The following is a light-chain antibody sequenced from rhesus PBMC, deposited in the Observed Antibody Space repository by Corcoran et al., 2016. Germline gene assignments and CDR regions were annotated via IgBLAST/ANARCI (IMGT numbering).Light chain of an antibody. CDR1: QSLLFRSNNKNY. CDR2: WAS. CDR3: QQYYNTPLT. Sequence: DIVMSQSPDSLAVSLGERVTINCKSSQSLLFRSNNKNYLAWYQQKPGQAPKLLIYWASARESGVPNRFSGSGSGTDFTLTISGLQAEDVAVYYCQQYYNTPLTFGGGTKVELK. V-gene: IGKV4-1*01. J-gene: IGKJ4*01.